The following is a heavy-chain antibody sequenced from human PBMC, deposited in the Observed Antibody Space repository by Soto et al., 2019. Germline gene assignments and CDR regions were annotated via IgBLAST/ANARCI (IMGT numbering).Heavy chain of an antibody. CDR3: AREEDYGDYGVYYYGMDV. D-gene: IGHD4-17*01. Sequence: KPSETLSLTCTVSGGSISSGDYYWSWIRQPPGKGLEWIGYIYYSGSTYYNPSLKSRVTISVDTSKNQLSLKLSSVTAADTAVYYCAREEDYGDYGVYYYGMDVWGQGTTVTVSS. V-gene: IGHV4-30-4*01. J-gene: IGHJ6*02. CDR1: GGSISSGDYY. CDR2: IYYSGST.